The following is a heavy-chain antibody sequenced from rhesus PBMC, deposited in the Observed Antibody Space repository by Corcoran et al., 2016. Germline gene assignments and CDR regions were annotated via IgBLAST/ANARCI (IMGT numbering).Heavy chain of an antibody. J-gene: IGHJ4*01. CDR3: ARALYSGSWGTYYFDY. Sequence: QLQLQESGPGLVKPSETLSVTCAVSGGSISSSYWSWIRQAPGKGLEWIGYIYGSGSSTNYNPSLKSRVTLSVDTSKNQLSLKLSSVTAADTAVYYCARALYSGSWGTYYFDYWGQGVLVTVSS. V-gene: IGHV4-169*01. D-gene: IGHD6-25*01. CDR1: GGSISSSY. CDR2: IYGSGSST.